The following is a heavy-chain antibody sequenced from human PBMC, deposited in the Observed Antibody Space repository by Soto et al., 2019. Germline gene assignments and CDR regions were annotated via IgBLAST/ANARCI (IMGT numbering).Heavy chain of an antibody. J-gene: IGHJ4*02. CDR2: ISGRNGKT. Sequence: QVQLVQSGAELKKPGASVKVSCKASGYTFTTYGISWVRQAPGQGLGWMGWISGRNGKTNYAVKYRGRVTITADTSTSTAYMEVRSLGHGDTALYYCARDEQDYCTSTHCTYFDSWGQGTLVTVSP. CDR3: ARDEQDYCTSTHCTYFDS. V-gene: IGHV1-18*01. D-gene: IGHD2-8*01. CDR1: GYTFTTYG.